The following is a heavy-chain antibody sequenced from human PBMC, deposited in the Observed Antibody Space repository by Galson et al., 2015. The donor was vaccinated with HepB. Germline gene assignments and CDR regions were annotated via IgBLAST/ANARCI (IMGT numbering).Heavy chain of an antibody. CDR3: ARREMATIGRKYYYYYMDV. D-gene: IGHD5-24*01. J-gene: IGHJ6*03. V-gene: IGHV4-39*07. Sequence: EPLSLTCTVSGGSISSSSHYWGWIRQPPGKGLEWIGSIYYSGSTYYNPSLKSRVTISVDTSKNQLSLKLSSVTAADTAVYYCARREMATIGRKYYYYYMDVWGKGTTVTVSS. CDR1: GGSISSSSHY. CDR2: IYYSGST.